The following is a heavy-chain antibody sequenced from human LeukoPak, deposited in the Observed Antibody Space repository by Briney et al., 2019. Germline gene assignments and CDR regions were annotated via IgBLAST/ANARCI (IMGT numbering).Heavy chain of an antibody. V-gene: IGHV1-8*01. J-gene: IGHJ5*02. CDR3: ARVPVIVGATRQNWFDP. CDR1: GYTFTSYD. CDR2: MNPNSGNT. D-gene: IGHD1-26*01. Sequence: GASVKVSCKASGYTFTSYDINWVRQATGQGLERMGWMNPNSGNTGYAQKFQGRGTMTSNTSISTAYMELSSLISEDTAVYYCARVPVIVGATRQNWFDPWGQGTLVTVSS.